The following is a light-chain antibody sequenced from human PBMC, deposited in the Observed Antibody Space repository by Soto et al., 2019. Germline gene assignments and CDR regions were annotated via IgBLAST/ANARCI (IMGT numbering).Light chain of an antibody. CDR3: QHRCSGPRLA. CDR1: QSVSSSY. V-gene: IGKV3D-20*02. J-gene: IGKJ4*01. Sequence: EIVLTQSPGTLSLSPGERATLSCRASQSVSSSYLAWYQQKPGQAPRLLIYDASNRATGIPARFSGSGSGTDFTLTISSLEPEDFAVYYCQHRCSGPRLAFGGGTKVDIK. CDR2: DAS.